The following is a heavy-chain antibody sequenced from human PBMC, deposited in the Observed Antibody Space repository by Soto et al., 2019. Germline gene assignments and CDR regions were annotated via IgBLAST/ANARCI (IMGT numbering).Heavy chain of an antibody. CDR1: EYSFTSYW. CDR3: ARHRRYSSSSGDYYYYYGTDV. CDR2: IYPGDSDT. D-gene: IGHD6-6*01. Sequence: GVSMKVSCKGAEYSFTSYWIGWVRQMHGKGLEWMGIIYPGDSDTRYSPSFQGQVTISADKSISTAYLQWSSLKASDTAMYYCARHRRYSSSSGDYYYYYGTDVWGQGTTVTVSS. J-gene: IGHJ6*02. V-gene: IGHV5-51*01.